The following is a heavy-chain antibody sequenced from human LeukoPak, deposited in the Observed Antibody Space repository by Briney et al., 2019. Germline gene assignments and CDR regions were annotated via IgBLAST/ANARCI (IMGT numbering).Heavy chain of an antibody. CDR2: ISDNSGAI. D-gene: IGHD3-3*01. CDR1: GFTFSSYW. Sequence: GGSLRLSCAASGFTFSSYWMSWVRQAPGKGLAWVSSISDNSGAIHYAESVKGRFTISRDDAKNSLYLQMNGLRAEDTAIYYCARTTYYDLPTPDYWGQGTLVTVSS. J-gene: IGHJ4*02. CDR3: ARTTYYDLPTPDY. V-gene: IGHV3-21*01.